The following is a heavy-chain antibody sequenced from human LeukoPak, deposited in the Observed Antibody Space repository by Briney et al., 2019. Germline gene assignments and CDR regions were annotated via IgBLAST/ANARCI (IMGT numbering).Heavy chain of an antibody. J-gene: IGHJ5*02. CDR1: GGSFSGYY. V-gene: IGHV4-34*01. CDR2: INHSGST. CDR3: ARRGYYGSGSRNWFDP. Sequence: SETLSLTCADYGGSFSGYYWSWIRQPPGKGLEWIGEINHSGSTNYNPSLKSRVTISVDTSKNQFSLKLSSVTAADTAVYYCARRGYYGSGSRNWFDPWGQGTLVTVSS. D-gene: IGHD3-10*01.